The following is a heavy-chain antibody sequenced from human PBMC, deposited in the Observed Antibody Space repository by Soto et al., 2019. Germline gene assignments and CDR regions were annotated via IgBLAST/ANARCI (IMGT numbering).Heavy chain of an antibody. V-gene: IGHV3-30*18. CDR2: ISFDGSHK. J-gene: IGHJ4*02. CDR1: GFTFSNYG. D-gene: IGHD2-15*01. CDR3: AKDGAPRYCSRSSCHPVGAY. Sequence: GGSLRLSCAGSGFTFSNYGLHWARQAPGKGLDWVSFISFDGSHKYYADSVKGRFTISGDNSNNMLYLQMDSLTTEDTAVYYCAKDGAPRYCSRSSCHPVGAYWGQGTLVTVSS.